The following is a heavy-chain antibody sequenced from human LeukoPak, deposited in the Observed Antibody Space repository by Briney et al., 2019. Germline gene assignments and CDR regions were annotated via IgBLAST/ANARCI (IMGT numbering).Heavy chain of an antibody. CDR2: IRVRADRT. CDR1: GLTFTGHT. CDR3: ARGGKYSSGWYEMSPFDY. V-gene: IGHV3-23*01. D-gene: IGHD6-19*01. Sequence: PGRSLRLSYPASGLTFTGHTTTCLRQDPGKGPEWLSFIRVRADRTYYADSVKGRFTISRDNAKNSLYLQMNSLRAEDTAVYYCARGGKYSSGWYEMSPFDYWGQGTQVTVSS. J-gene: IGHJ4*02.